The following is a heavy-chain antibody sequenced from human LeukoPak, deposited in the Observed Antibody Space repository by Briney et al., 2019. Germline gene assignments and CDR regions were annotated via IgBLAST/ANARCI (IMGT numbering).Heavy chain of an antibody. J-gene: IGHJ3*02. D-gene: IGHD3-16*01. V-gene: IGHV3-9*01. Sequence: PSRCLRLSFAPAGFTFDDYAVQSGRQARGNGLGLDSGIRWKSGSIGYAESVKDRYPISRDNAENSMYLQMNSMRAEDTALNYWAKDRSESLGEAHQDDDFDIWGQGTMVTVSS. CDR1: GFTFDDYA. CDR3: AKDRSESLGEAHQDDDFDI. CDR2: IRWKSGSI.